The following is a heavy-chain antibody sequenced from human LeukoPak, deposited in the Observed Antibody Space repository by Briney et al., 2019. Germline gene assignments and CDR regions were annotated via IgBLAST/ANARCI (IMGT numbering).Heavy chain of an antibody. D-gene: IGHD5-24*01. CDR2: IYSSGST. J-gene: IGHJ3*01. CDR3: AREAPEMATIDF. V-gene: IGHV4-4*07. CDR1: GDSISSYA. Sequence: PSETLSLTCSVSGDSISSYAYHWIRQPAGKGLEWIGRIYSSGSTNYNPSLKSRVTISVDTSKNQFSLKLSSVTAADTAVYYCAREAPEMATIDFWGQGTMVTVSS.